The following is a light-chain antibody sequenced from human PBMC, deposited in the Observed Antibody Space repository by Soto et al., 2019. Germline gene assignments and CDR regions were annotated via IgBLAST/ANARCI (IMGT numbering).Light chain of an antibody. CDR3: QQSDSYPLT. CDR1: QGVNKY. Sequence: DIQMTQSPSSLSASVGDRGTITCRASQGVNKYVAGFQQKPGKAPKTLIYAASTLQNGVPTKFSGRESGTNFTLTISSLQPEDFATYYCQQSDSYPLTSGGGSKVEIK. J-gene: IGKJ4*01. V-gene: IGKV1-16*02. CDR2: AAS.